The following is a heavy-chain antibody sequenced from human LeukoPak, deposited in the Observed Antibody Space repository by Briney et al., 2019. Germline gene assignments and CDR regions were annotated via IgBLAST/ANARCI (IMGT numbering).Heavy chain of an antibody. CDR2: IIDSGGST. V-gene: IGHV3-23*01. CDR3: ARYYGSGTYAVDY. CDR1: GFTFSSYA. J-gene: IGHJ4*02. D-gene: IGHD3-10*01. Sequence: GGSLRLSCAASGFTFSSYAMSWVRQAPGKGLEWVSAIIDSGGSTYYADSVKGRFTISRDNSKNTLYQQMNSLRAEDTAVYYCARYYGSGTYAVDYWGQGTLVTVSS.